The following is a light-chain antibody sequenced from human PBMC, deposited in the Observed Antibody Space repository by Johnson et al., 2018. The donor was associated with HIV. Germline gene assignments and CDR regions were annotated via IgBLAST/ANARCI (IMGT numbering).Light chain of an antibody. CDR2: ESN. CDR1: SSNIGNNY. Sequence: QSVLTQPPSVSAAPGQKVTISCSGSSSNIGNNYVSWYQQLPGTAPKLLIYESNKRPSGIPDRFSGSKSGTSATLGITGLQTGDEADYYCGTWDTSLSAGYVFGTGTKVPVL. CDR3: GTWDTSLSAGYV. J-gene: IGLJ1*01. V-gene: IGLV1-51*02.